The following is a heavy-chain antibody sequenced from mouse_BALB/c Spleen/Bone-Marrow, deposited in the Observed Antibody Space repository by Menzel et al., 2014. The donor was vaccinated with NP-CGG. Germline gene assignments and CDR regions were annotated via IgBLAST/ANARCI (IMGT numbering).Heavy chain of an antibody. V-gene: IGHV1-7*01. CDR2: INPSTGYT. CDR3: VYGNYYLAY. CDR1: GYTFTSYW. D-gene: IGHD2-1*01. Sequence: VQLQQSGAELAKPGASVKMSCKASGYTFTSYWMHWVKQRPGQGLEWIGYINPSTGYTEYNQKLKDKATLTADKSSSTAYMQLSSLTSEDSAVYYCVYGNYYLAYWGQGTLVTVSA. J-gene: IGHJ3*01.